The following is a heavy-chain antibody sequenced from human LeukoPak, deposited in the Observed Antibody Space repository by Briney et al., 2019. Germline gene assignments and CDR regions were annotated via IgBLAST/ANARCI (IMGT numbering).Heavy chain of an antibody. CDR3: AKKAVTSPFDI. CDR1: GITFSSSW. J-gene: IGHJ3*02. Sequence: GGSLRLSCVASGITFSSSWMSWVRQAPGKGLEWVANIKPDGSVKYYADSVKGRFTISRDNSKNTLYLQMNSLRAEDTAVYYCAKKAVTSPFDIWGQGTMVTVSS. D-gene: IGHD4-17*01. CDR2: IKPDGSVK. V-gene: IGHV3-7*03.